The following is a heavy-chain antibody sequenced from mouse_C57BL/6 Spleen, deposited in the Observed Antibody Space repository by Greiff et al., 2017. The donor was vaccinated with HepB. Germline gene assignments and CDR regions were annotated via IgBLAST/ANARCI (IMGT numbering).Heavy chain of an antibody. D-gene: IGHD1-1*01. Sequence: QVQLQQPGAELVKPGASVKMSCKASGYTFTSYWITWVKQRPGQGLERIGDIYPGSGSTNYNEKFKSKATLTVDTSSSTAYMQLSSLTSEDSAVYYCARGGYYYGSSYDWYFDVWGTGTTVTVSS. CDR2: IYPGSGST. CDR3: ARGGYYYGSSYDWYFDV. V-gene: IGHV1-55*01. J-gene: IGHJ1*03. CDR1: GYTFTSYW.